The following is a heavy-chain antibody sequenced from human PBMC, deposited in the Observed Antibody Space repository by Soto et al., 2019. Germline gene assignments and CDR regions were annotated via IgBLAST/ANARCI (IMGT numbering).Heavy chain of an antibody. Sequence: ASVKVSCKAPGYTFTSYGISWARHAPGQGLEWMGWISAYNGNTNYAQKLQGRVTMTTDTSTSTAYMELRSLRSDDTAVYYCAREGRGDYYDSSGYYRYYFDYWGQGTLVTVSS. V-gene: IGHV1-18*01. D-gene: IGHD3-22*01. CDR3: AREGRGDYYDSSGYYRYYFDY. CDR2: ISAYNGNT. J-gene: IGHJ4*02. CDR1: GYTFTSYG.